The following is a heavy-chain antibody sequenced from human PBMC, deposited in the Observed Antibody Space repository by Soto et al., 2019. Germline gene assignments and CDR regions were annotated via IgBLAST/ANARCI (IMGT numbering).Heavy chain of an antibody. CDR2: IGHDGNLT. J-gene: IGHJ4*02. CDR3: ARDGSMTISGRDDN. V-gene: IGHV3-33*08. CDR1: GFTFRNYA. D-gene: IGHD3-3*01. Sequence: QVQLVESGGGVVQPGRSLRLSCVASGFTFRNYAMFWVRQPTGKGLEWVAYIGHDGNLTLYADSVKGRFTISRDNSKNTVDLQMRRLRLDDTGSYYCARDGSMTISGRDDNWGQGTLVTVS.